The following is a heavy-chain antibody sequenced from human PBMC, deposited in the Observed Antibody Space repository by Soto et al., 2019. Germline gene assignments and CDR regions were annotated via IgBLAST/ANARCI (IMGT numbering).Heavy chain of an antibody. J-gene: IGHJ5*02. Sequence: GASVKVSCKASGGTFSSYAISWVRQAPGQGLEWMGGIIPIFGTANYAQKFQGRVTITADESTSTAYMELSSLRSEDTAVYYCARDRVAARPKGGWFDPWGQGTLATVSS. CDR1: GGTFSSYA. CDR2: IIPIFGTA. CDR3: ARDRVAARPKGGWFDP. D-gene: IGHD6-6*01. V-gene: IGHV1-69*13.